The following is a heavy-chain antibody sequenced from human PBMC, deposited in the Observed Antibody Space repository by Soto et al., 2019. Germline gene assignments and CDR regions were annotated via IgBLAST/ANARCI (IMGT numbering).Heavy chain of an antibody. D-gene: IGHD6-13*01. CDR3: ARAGYSSSWYVGYWFDP. CDR2: IYHSGST. CDR1: GGSISSSNW. J-gene: IGHJ5*02. Sequence: ASETLSLTCAVSGGSISSSNWWSWVRQPPGKGLEWIGEIYHSGSTNYNPSLKSRVTISVDKSKNQFSLKLSSVTAADTAVYYCARAGYSSSWYVGYWFDPWGQGTLVT. V-gene: IGHV4-4*02.